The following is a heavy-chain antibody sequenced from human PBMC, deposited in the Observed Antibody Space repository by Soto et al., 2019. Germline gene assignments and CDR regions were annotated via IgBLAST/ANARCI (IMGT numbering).Heavy chain of an antibody. V-gene: IGHV4-39*01. D-gene: IGHD3-9*01. Sequence: QLQLQESGPGLVKPSETLSLTCTVSGGSVSSNNYYWGWIRQSPGKGLEWIGSIYYSGSNYYNPSLESRVTISRDKSKNQFSLKVISVTAADTAVYYCARLEGLAKISYYFDYWGQGTLVTVSS. CDR1: GGSVSSNNYY. CDR3: ARLEGLAKISYYFDY. J-gene: IGHJ4*02. CDR2: IYYSGSN.